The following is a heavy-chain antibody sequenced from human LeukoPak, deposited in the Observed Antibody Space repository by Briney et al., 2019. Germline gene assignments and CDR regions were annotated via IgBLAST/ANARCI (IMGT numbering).Heavy chain of an antibody. CDR2: INHSGST. V-gene: IGHV4-34*01. D-gene: IGHD3-3*01. CDR3: ARVGSFGVVNKGPFGY. J-gene: IGHJ4*02. CDR1: GGSFSGYY. Sequence: PSETLSLTCAVYGGSFSGYYWSWIRQPPGKGLEWIGEINHSGSTSYNPSLKSRVTISVDTSKNQFSLKLSSVTAADTAVYYCARVGSFGVVNKGPFGYWGQGTLVTVSS.